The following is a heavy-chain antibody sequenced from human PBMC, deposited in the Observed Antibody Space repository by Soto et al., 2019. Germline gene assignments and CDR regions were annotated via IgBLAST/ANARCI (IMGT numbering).Heavy chain of an antibody. V-gene: IGHV3-74*01. CDR2: INSDGSST. D-gene: IGHD3-10*01. J-gene: IGHJ4*02. CDR3: ARVLLWFGESHYFDY. Sequence: GGSLRLSCAASGFTFSSYWMHWVRQAPGKGLVWVSRINSDGSSTSYADSVKGRFTISRDNAKNTLYLQMNSLRAEDTAVYYCARVLLWFGESHYFDYWGQGTLVTVSS. CDR1: GFTFSSYW.